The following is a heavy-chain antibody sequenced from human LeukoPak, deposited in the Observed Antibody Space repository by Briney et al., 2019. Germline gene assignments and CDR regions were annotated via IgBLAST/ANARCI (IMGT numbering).Heavy chain of an antibody. CDR2: INPNSGGT. CDR3: AMLRGYSYGDSGDY. D-gene: IGHD5-18*01. V-gene: IGHV1-2*02. CDR1: GYTFTGYY. J-gene: IGHJ4*02. Sequence: GASVKVSCKASGYTFTGYYMHWVRQAPGQGLEWMGWINPNSGGTNYAQKFQGRVTMTRDTSISTAYMELSRLRSDDTAVYYCAMLRGYSYGDSGDYWGQGTLVTVSS.